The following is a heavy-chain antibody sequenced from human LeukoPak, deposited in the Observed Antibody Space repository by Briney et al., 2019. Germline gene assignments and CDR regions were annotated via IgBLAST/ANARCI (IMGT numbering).Heavy chain of an antibody. CDR1: GFDFRSYS. CDR3: AKVAKYYYGSETYYFFEH. Sequence: GGSLRLSCAASGFDFRSYSMNWVRQAPGKGLEWVSYISSSGSTIYYADSVKGRFTISRDNAKNSLYLQMNSLRAEDTAVYYCAKVAKYYYGSETYYFFEHWGQGTPVTASS. CDR2: ISSSGSTI. V-gene: IGHV3-48*04. D-gene: IGHD3-10*01. J-gene: IGHJ4*02.